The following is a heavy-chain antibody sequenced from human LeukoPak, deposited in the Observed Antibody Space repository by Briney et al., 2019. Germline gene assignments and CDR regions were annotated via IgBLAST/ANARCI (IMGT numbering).Heavy chain of an antibody. CDR1: GYSFTSYW. V-gene: IGHV5-10-1*01. Sequence: GESLKISCKGSGYSFTSYWISWVRQMPGKGLEWMGRIDPSDSYTNYSPSFQGHVTISADKSISTAYLQWSSLKASDTAMYYCARRLLLSTITMVRGVMYGMDVWGQGTTVTVSS. CDR3: ARRLLLSTITMVRGVMYGMDV. CDR2: IDPSDSYT. D-gene: IGHD3-10*01. J-gene: IGHJ6*02.